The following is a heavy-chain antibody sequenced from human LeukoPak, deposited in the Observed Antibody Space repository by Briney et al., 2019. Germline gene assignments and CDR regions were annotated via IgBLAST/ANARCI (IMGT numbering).Heavy chain of an antibody. D-gene: IGHD3-10*01. CDR1: GFTFTHYA. J-gene: IGHJ4*02. CDR2: ISGSGGST. V-gene: IGHV3-23*01. Sequence: GGSLRLSCAASGFTFTHYAMSCVRQAPGKGLEWVSAISGSGGSTYYADSVKGRFTISRDNSKNTLYLQINSLRAEDTAVYYCAKEKNYGSGTYAILDYWGQGTLVTVSS. CDR3: AKEKNYGSGTYAILDY.